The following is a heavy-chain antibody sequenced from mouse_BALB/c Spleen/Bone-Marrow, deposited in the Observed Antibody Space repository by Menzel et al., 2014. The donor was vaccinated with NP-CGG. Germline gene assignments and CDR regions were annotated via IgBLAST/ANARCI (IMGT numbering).Heavy chain of an antibody. D-gene: IGHD2-10*02. J-gene: IGHJ4*01. V-gene: IGHV1-4*01. CDR1: GYTFTSYT. Sequence: VQLQQSGAELARPGASVKMSCKASGYTFTSYTTNWVKQRTGQGLEWIGYINPSSGYNNYTQKFKDKATLAADKSSSTAYMQLSSLTSEDSAVYYCAYGNYGYAMDYLGQGTSVTVSS. CDR3: AYGNYGYAMDY. CDR2: INPSSGYN.